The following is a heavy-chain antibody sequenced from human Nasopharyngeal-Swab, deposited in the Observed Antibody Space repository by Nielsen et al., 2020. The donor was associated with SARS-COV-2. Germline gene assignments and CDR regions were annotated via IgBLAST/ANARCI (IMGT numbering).Heavy chain of an antibody. Sequence: GESLKISCAASGFTFSSYAMTWVRQAPGKRLEWVSVVTGSGYGTDYADSVKGRFTISRDNAKNTLYLQMNSLRAEDTAVYYCARKDVFAYGVDAFDIWGQGTMVTVSS. CDR2: VTGSGYGT. CDR3: ARKDVFAYGVDAFDI. J-gene: IGHJ3*02. D-gene: IGHD3-10*01. CDR1: GFTFSSYA. V-gene: IGHV3-23*01.